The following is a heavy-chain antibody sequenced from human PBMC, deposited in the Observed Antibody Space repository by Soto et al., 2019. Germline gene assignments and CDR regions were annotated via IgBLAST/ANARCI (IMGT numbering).Heavy chain of an antibody. D-gene: IGHD6-13*01. CDR2: ISAYNGNT. CDR1: GYTFTSYG. Sequence: VASVKVSCKASGYTFTSYGISWVRQAPGQGLEWMGWISAYNGNTNYAQKLQGRVTMTTDTSTSTAYMELRSLRSDDTAVYYCGIAAAGTSQIDYWGQGTLVTVSS. CDR3: GIAAAGTSQIDY. V-gene: IGHV1-18*01. J-gene: IGHJ4*02.